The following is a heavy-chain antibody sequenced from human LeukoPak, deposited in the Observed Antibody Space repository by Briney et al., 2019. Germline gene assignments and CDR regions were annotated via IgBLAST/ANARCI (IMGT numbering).Heavy chain of an antibody. CDR1: GYTLTTAY. J-gene: IGHJ3*02. D-gene: IGHD4-17*01. CDR3: TTIHMTTVTNVVGDACDI. Sequence: ASVKVSCKTSGYTLTTAYMHCVRQAPGQGLEWMGWLNPKTGVTDFAQRFQGRVTMTRDTSISAAYMELSRLTSDDTALYYCTTIHMTTVTNVVGDACDIWGQGTMVTVSS. V-gene: IGHV1-2*02. CDR2: LNPKTGVT.